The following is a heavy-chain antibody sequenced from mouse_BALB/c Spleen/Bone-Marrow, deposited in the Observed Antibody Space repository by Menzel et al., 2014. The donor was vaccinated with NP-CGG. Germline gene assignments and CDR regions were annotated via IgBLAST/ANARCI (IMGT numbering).Heavy chain of an antibody. CDR3: ARSGKGAMDY. J-gene: IGHJ4*01. Sequence: VQLQESGAEPVRPGSSVKISCKASGYVFSTYWMNWVKQRPGQGLERIGQIYPGDGDTNYNGKFKDKVILTADKSSSTAYMQLSSLTSEDSAVYFCARSGKGAMDYWGQGTSVTVSS. V-gene: IGHV1-80*01. D-gene: IGHD2-1*01. CDR1: GYVFSTYW. CDR2: IYPGDGDT.